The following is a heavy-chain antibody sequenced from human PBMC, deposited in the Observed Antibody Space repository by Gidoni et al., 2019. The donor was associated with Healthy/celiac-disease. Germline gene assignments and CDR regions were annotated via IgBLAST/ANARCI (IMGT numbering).Heavy chain of an antibody. Sequence: QVQLVESGGGLVKPGGSLRLSCAASGFTFSDSYMSWIRPAPGKGLEWVSYISSSGSTIYYADSVKGRFTISRDNAKNSLYLQMNSLRAEDTAVYYCARASEHIVVVVAATGLDYWGQGTLVTVSS. CDR3: ARASEHIVVVVAATGLDY. J-gene: IGHJ4*02. CDR1: GFTFSDSY. D-gene: IGHD2-15*01. CDR2: ISSSGSTI. V-gene: IGHV3-11*01.